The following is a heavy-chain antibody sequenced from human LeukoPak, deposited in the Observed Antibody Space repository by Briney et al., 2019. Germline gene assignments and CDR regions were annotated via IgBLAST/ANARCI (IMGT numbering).Heavy chain of an antibody. CDR3: ARGVTGTTFDY. J-gene: IGHJ4*02. D-gene: IGHD1-7*01. Sequence: SETLSLICTVSDGSISSYYWSWIRQPPGKGLEWIGYIYYSGSTNYNPSLKSRVTISVDTSKYQFSLKLRSVTAADTAVYYCARGVTGTTFDYWGQGTLVTVSS. V-gene: IGHV4-59*01. CDR1: DGSISSYY. CDR2: IYYSGST.